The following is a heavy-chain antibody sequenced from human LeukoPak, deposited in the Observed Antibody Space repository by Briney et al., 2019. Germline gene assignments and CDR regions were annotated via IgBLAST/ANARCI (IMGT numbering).Heavy chain of an antibody. V-gene: IGHV3-13*04. CDR2: IGTAGDT. J-gene: IGHJ3*02. Sequence: GGSLRLSCAASGFTFSSYDMHWVRQGTGKGLEWVSAIGTAGDTYYPASVKGRFTTSRENAKNSLYLQMNSLRVADTAVYYCARGRGWGTFDIWGQGTMVTVSS. CDR3: ARGRGWGTFDI. CDR1: GFTFSSYD. D-gene: IGHD3-10*01.